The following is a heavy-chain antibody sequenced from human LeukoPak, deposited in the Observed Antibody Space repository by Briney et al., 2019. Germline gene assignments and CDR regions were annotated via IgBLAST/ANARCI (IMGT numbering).Heavy chain of an antibody. D-gene: IGHD3-3*01. V-gene: IGHV1-24*01. J-gene: IGHJ4*02. CDR2: FDPEDGET. Sequence: ASVKVSCKVSGYTLTELSMHWVRQAPGKGLEWMGGFDPEDGETIYAQKFQGRVTMTRDTSISTAYMELSRLRSDDTAVYYCARALTIFGVASGYWGQGTLVTVSS. CDR3: ARALTIFGVASGY. CDR1: GYTLTELS.